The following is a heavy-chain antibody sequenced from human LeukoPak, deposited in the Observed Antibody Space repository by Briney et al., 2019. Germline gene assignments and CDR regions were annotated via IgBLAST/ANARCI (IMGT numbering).Heavy chain of an antibody. CDR2: IRSKAYGGTT. CDR1: GFTFGDYA. Sequence: GGSLRLSCTASGFTFGDYAMSWVRQAPGKGLEWVGFIRSKAYGGTTEYAASVKGRFTISRDDSKSIAYLQMNSLKTEDTAVYYCTRDLYGSDDGDPIFAYWGQGTLVTVSS. D-gene: IGHD3-3*01. J-gene: IGHJ4*02. CDR3: TRDLYGSDDGDPIFAY. V-gene: IGHV3-49*04.